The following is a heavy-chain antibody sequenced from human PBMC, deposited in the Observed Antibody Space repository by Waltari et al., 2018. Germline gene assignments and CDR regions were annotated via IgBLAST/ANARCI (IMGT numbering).Heavy chain of an antibody. D-gene: IGHD2-21*01. J-gene: IGHJ4*02. CDR3: GRDRDWAKDY. Sequence: EVQLVETGGGLVQPGGSLRLSWSTSGFTFSSHWMDWVRQAPGKGLEWVAKINQDGREKNYLDSVKGRFTISRDNAENSIFLQMNSLRAEDTAVYYCGRDRDWAKDYWGQGILVIVSS. CDR2: INQDGREK. V-gene: IGHV3-7*01. CDR1: GFTFSSHW.